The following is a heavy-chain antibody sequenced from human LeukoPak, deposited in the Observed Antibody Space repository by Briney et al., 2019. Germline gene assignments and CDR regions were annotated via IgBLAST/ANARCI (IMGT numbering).Heavy chain of an antibody. V-gene: IGHV1-24*01. CDR1: GYTLTELS. D-gene: IGHD2-15*01. CDR3: ATEYCSGGSCSYYFDY. CDR2: FDPEDGET. J-gene: IGHJ4*02. Sequence: ASVKVSCKVSGYTLTELSMHWVRQAPGKGLEWMGGFDPEDGETIYAQKFQGRVTMTEDTSTDTAYVELSSLRSEDTAVYYCATEYCSGGSCSYYFDYWGQGTLVTVSS.